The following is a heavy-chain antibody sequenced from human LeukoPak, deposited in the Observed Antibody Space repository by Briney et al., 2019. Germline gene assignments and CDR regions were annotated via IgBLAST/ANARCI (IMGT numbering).Heavy chain of an antibody. CDR3: ARGGALYGSGTYHDAFDI. CDR2: ISSSGSTI. D-gene: IGHD3-10*01. CDR1: GFNFSSYE. Sequence: GESLRLSCAASGFNFSSYEMHWVRQAPGKGLEWVSYISSSGSTIYYADSVKGRFTISRDNAKNSLSLQMNSLRAEDTAVYYCARGGALYGSGTYHDAFDIWGQGTMVTVSS. V-gene: IGHV3-48*03. J-gene: IGHJ3*02.